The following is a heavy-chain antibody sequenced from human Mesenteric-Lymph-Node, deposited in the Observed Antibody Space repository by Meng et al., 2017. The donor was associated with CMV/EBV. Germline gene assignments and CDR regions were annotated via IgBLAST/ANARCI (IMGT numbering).Heavy chain of an antibody. CDR2: IYYSGST. CDR1: GGSISSYY. Sequence: SETLSLTCTVSGGSISSYYWGWIRQPPGKGLEWIGSIYYSGSTYYNPSLKSRVTISVDTSKNQFSLKLSSVTAADTAVYYCARADGDIVVVPAAKDWGQGTLVTVSS. J-gene: IGHJ4*02. CDR3: ARADGDIVVVPAAKD. D-gene: IGHD2-2*01. V-gene: IGHV4-39*07.